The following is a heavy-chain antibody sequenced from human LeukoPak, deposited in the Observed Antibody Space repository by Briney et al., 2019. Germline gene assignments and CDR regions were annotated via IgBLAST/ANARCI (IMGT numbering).Heavy chain of an antibody. CDR1: GSTFSSYA. CDR3: AKDRYSSGWPQGY. D-gene: IGHD6-19*01. J-gene: IGHJ4*02. V-gene: IGHV3-23*01. Sequence: GGSLRLSCAASGSTFSSYAMSWVRQAPGKGLEWVSAISGSGGSTYYADSVKGRFTISRDNSKNTLYLQMNSLRAEDTAVYYCAKDRYSSGWPQGYWGQGTLVAVSS. CDR2: ISGSGGST.